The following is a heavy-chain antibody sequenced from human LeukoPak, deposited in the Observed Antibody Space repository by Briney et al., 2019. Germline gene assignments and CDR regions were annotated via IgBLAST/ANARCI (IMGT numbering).Heavy chain of an antibody. D-gene: IGHD4-17*01. V-gene: IGHV4-4*07. Sequence: SETLSLTCTVSGGSFSGYYWSWIRQPAGKGLEWIGRIYHSGSTYYNPSLKSRVTISVDTSRNQFSLKLSSVTAADTAVYYCAREMTTVTTTIDYWGQGTLVTVSS. CDR3: AREMTTVTTTIDY. CDR1: GGSFSGYY. CDR2: IYHSGST. J-gene: IGHJ4*02.